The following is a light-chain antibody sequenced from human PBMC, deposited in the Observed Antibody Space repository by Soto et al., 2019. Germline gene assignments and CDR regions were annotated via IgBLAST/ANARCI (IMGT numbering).Light chain of an antibody. CDR1: SSNIGNNY. V-gene: IGLV1-51*01. Sequence: QSVLTQPPSVSAAPGQKVTISCSGGSSNIGNNYVSWYQHLPGTAPKLLIYDNNNRPSGIPDRFSGSKSGTSATLGITGLQTGDEADYYCATWDSSLSVGLFGGGTKLTVL. CDR2: DNN. CDR3: ATWDSSLSVGL. J-gene: IGLJ2*01.